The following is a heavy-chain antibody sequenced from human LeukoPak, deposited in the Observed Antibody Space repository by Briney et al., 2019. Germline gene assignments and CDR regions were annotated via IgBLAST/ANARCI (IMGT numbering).Heavy chain of an antibody. CDR2: IIPILGIA. J-gene: IGHJ1*01. CDR3: ARDDTMIVGPYYLQH. D-gene: IGHD3-22*01. CDR1: GGTFSSYA. Sequence: SVKVSCKASGGTFSSYAISWVRQAPGQGLEWMGRIIPILGIANYARKFQGRVTITADKSTSTAYMELSSLRSEDTAVYYCARDDTMIVGPYYLQHWGQGTLVTVSS. V-gene: IGHV1-69*04.